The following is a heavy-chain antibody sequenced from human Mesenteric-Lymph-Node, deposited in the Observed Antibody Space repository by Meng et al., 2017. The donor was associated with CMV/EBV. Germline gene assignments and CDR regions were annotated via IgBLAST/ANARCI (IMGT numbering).Heavy chain of an antibody. CDR3: TREGIIAAADTDF. CDR1: GFTFRSYW. V-gene: IGHV3-74*01. J-gene: IGHJ4*02. D-gene: IGHD6-13*01. CDR2: INSDGSST. Sequence: AASGFTFRSYWMHWVRQVPGKGLVWVSRINSDGSSTSYADSVKGRFTISRDNAKNTLYLQMNSLRAEDTAVYYCTREGIIAAADTDFWGQGTLVTVSS.